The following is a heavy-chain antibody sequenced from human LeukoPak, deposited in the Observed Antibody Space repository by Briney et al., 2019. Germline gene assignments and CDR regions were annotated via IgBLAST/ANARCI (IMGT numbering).Heavy chain of an antibody. J-gene: IGHJ6*02. Sequence: PSETLSLTCTVSGGSISSHYWSWIRQPPGKGLEWIGYIYYSGSTNYNPSLKSRVTISVDTSKNQFSLKLSSVTAADTAVYYCARGFRDDFWSGYYERPYYGMDVWGQGTTVTVSS. V-gene: IGHV4-59*11. D-gene: IGHD3-3*01. CDR3: ARGFRDDFWSGYYERPYYGMDV. CDR2: IYYSGST. CDR1: GGSISSHY.